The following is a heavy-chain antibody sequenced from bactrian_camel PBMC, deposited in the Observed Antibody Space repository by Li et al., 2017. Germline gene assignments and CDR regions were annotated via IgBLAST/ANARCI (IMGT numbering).Heavy chain of an antibody. J-gene: IGHJ4*01. CDR1: AYTDSGNC. D-gene: IGHD1*01. Sequence: QVQLVESGGGSVQAGGSLRLSCAASAYTDSGNCMAWFRQAPGKEREGVAAIDTGDGSTYYLNSVEGRFTISHDNANTVYLQMNSLKPEDTAVYYCAAELVNFGMASIHIGPCALNHWAQGTQVTVS. CDR3: AAELVNFGMASIHIGPCALNH. V-gene: IGHV3S1*01. CDR2: IDTGDGST.